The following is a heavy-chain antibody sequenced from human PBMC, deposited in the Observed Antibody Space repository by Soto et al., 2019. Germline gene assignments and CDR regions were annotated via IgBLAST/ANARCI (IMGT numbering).Heavy chain of an antibody. CDR2: IYYSGST. D-gene: IGHD4-4*01. J-gene: IGHJ4*02. CDR3: ARALQDYFDY. Sequence: PSETLSLTCTVSGGSISSYYWSWIRQPPGKGLEWIGYIYYSGSTNYNPSLKSRVTISVDTSKNQFSLKLSSVTAADTAVYYCARALQDYFDYWGQGTLVTVSS. CDR1: GGSISSYY. V-gene: IGHV4-59*01.